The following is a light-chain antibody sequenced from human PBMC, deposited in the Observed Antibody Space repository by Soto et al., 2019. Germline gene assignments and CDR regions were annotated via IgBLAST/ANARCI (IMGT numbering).Light chain of an antibody. V-gene: IGKV1-33*01. J-gene: IGKJ4*01. Sequence: DIQMTQSPSSLSASVGDRVTITCQASQDIKNYLNWYQQKPGKAPNLLIYDASNLKTGVPSRFSGSASGPHFTFTISSLQPEDISTYYSQHYAHLPPLSFGGGTKVEIK. CDR1: QDIKNY. CDR2: DAS. CDR3: QHYAHLPPLS.